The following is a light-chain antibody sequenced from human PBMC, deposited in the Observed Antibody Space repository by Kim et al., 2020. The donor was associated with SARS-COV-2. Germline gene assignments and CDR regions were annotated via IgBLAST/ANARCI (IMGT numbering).Light chain of an antibody. J-gene: IGKJ4*01. V-gene: IGKV3-11*01. Sequence: LALSPGESATLSRRASQSVSNYLAWYQQKPGQAPRLLIYDASKRATGIPARFAGSGSGTDFTLTISSLEPEDSAVYYCQERSGWLTFGGGTKLEI. CDR2: DAS. CDR1: QSVSNY. CDR3: QERSGWLT.